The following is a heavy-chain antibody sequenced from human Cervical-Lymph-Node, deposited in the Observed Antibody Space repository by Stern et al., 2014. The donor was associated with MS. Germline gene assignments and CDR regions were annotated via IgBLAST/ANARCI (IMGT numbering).Heavy chain of an antibody. D-gene: IGHD6-19*01. V-gene: IGHV3-64*01. CDR1: GFTFSNYP. CDR3: ARVSSYAYEV. J-gene: IGHJ3*01. CDR2: ITNNGGTT. Sequence: VQLVQSGGGLVQPGGSLRLSCEGYGFTFSNYPMHWVRQAPGKGLEYVSAITNNGGTTYYANSVMGRFTIARDNSKNTLSLQMGSLRPEDMAVYYCARVSSYAYEVWGQGTMVTVFS.